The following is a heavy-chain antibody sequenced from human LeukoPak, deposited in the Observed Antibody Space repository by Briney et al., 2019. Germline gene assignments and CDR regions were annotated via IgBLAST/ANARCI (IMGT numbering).Heavy chain of an antibody. D-gene: IGHD5-24*01. CDR2: LTDSGGTT. CDR3: AKKRDAFDM. V-gene: IGHV3-23*01. Sequence: QSGGSLRLSCVASGCTFGNYAMGWLRQAPGRRPEWVSSLTDSGGTTYYVDSVKGRFAISRDNSKNTLYLHMNSLRADDTAVYYCAKKRDAFDMWGQGTVVTVSS. CDR1: GCTFGNYA. J-gene: IGHJ3*02.